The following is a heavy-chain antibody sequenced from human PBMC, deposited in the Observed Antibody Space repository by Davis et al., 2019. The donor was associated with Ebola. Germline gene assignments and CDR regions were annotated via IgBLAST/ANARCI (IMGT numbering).Heavy chain of an antibody. CDR1: GNSFSSLW. CDR2: IYTGESDT. V-gene: IGHV5-51*01. D-gene: IGHD1-20*01. Sequence: GESLKISCKGSGNSFSSLWIASVRQMPGKGLEWKGIIYTGESDTRYSPSFRGQVTISADNSITTAYLQWSALRASDTAMYYCATLRRTITGMDDAFDIWGQGTLVTVSS. J-gene: IGHJ3*02. CDR3: ATLRRTITGMDDAFDI.